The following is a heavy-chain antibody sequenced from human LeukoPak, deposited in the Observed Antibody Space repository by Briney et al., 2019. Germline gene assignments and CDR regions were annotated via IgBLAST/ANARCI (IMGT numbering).Heavy chain of an antibody. Sequence: SETLSLTCTVSTGSIRGDGYYWSWIRQHPGKGLEWLGHINSNGETHYNPSLKSRLTISVDTSKSQFSLELSSATAADTAVYYCARADLAGYQEDFDFWGQGALVTVSS. CDR3: ARADLAGYQEDFDF. CDR1: TGSIRGDGYY. J-gene: IGHJ4*02. D-gene: IGHD3-9*01. CDR2: INSNGET. V-gene: IGHV4-31*03.